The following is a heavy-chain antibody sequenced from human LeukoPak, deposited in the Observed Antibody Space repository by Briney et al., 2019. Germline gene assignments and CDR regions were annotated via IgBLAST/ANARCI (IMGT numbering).Heavy chain of an antibody. CDR3: AREGYSSGWYAY. CDR2: IYYSGST. Sequence: SETLSLTCTVSGGSISSYYWSWIRQPPGKGLEWIGYIYYSGSTNYNPSLKSRVTISVDTSKTQFSLKLSSVTAADTAVYYCAREGYSSGWYAYWGQGTLVTVSS. V-gene: IGHV4-59*01. J-gene: IGHJ4*02. CDR1: GGSISSYY. D-gene: IGHD6-19*01.